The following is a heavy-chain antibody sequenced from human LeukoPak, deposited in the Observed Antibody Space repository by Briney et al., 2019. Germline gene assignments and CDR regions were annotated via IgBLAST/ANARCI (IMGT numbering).Heavy chain of an antibody. CDR2: IIPIFGTA. CDR3: AWGAAAASNWFDP. V-gene: IGHV1-69*06. J-gene: IGHJ5*02. Sequence: SVKVSCKASGGTFSSCAISWVRQAPGQGLEWMGGIIPIFGTANYAQKFQGRVTITADKSTSTAYMELSSLRSEDTAVYYCAWGAAAASNWFDPWGQGTLVTVSS. CDR1: GGTFSSCA. D-gene: IGHD6-13*01.